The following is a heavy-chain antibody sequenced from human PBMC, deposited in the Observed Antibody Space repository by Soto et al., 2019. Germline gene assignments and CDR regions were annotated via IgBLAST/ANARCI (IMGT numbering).Heavy chain of an antibody. CDR2: IYYSGST. CDR3: ARLILIAAAGTPQTQFDY. J-gene: IGHJ4*02. Sequence: QLQLQESGPGLVKPSETLSLTCTVSGGSISSSSYYWGWIRQPPGKGLEWIGSIYYSGSTYYNPSLKRRVTISVDTSKYQFSLKLSSVTAADTAVYYCARLILIAAAGTPQTQFDYWGQGTLVTVSS. V-gene: IGHV4-39*01. D-gene: IGHD6-13*01. CDR1: GGSISSSSYY.